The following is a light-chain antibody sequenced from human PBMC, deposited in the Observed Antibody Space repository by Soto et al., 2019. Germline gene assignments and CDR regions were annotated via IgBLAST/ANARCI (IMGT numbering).Light chain of an antibody. CDR1: QTISSW. Sequence: DIPMTQSPSTLSGSVVDRVTISCRASQTISSWLAWYQQKPGKAPKLLIYKASTLKSGVPSRFSGSGSGTEFTLIISSLQPVEFATYDCQQDYIYPRTFGQGTKVDIK. CDR3: QQDYIYPRT. V-gene: IGKV1-5*03. J-gene: IGKJ1*01. CDR2: KAS.